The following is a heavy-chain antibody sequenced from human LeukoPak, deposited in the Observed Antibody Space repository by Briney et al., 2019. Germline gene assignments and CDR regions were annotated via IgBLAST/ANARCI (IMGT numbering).Heavy chain of an antibody. Sequence: PGGSLRLSCAGSGFSFSGYWMSWVRQAPGKGLEWVANIKQDDSEKYYVDSVKGRFTISRDNARHSLYLQMNSLRAEDTAVYYCARDSERWLQSGPGGYWGQGTLVTVSS. CDR3: ARDSERWLQSGPGGY. CDR2: IKQDDSEK. J-gene: IGHJ4*02. V-gene: IGHV3-7*01. CDR1: GFSFSGYW. D-gene: IGHD5-24*01.